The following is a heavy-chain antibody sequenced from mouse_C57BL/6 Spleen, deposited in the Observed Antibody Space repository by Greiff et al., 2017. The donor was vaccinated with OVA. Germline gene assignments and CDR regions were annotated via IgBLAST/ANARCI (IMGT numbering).Heavy chain of an antibody. CDR3: ANYYGSSLYWYFDV. CDR2: IYPGAGDT. V-gene: IGHV1-82*01. D-gene: IGHD1-1*01. CDR1: GYAFSSSW. J-gene: IGHJ1*03. Sequence: QVQLQQSGPELVKPGASVKISCKASGYAFSSSWMNWVKQRPGKGLEWIGRIYPGAGDTNYNGKFKGKATLTADKSSSTAYMQLSSLTSEDSAVYFCANYYGSSLYWYFDVWGTGTTVTVSS.